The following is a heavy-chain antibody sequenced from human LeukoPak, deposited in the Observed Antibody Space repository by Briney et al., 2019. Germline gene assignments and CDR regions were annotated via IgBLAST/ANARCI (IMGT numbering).Heavy chain of an antibody. J-gene: IGHJ6*02. V-gene: IGHV3-30*14. CDR1: GFTFSNYA. Sequence: GGSLRLSCPASGFTFSNYAMHWVRQAPGKGLEWVAVISYGESNKYYADSVKGRFTISRDTSKNTLYLQMNSLRAEDTAVYYCARDKRRSSWAPGGAYYYGMDVWGQGTTVTVSS. D-gene: IGHD6-13*01. CDR2: ISYGESNK. CDR3: ARDKRRSSWAPGGAYYYGMDV.